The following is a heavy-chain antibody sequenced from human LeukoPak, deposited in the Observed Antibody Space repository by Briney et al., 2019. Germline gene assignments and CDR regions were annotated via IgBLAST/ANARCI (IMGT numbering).Heavy chain of an antibody. D-gene: IGHD6-19*01. Sequence: SETLSLTCTVSGYSISSGYYWGWIRQPPGKGLEWIGSIYHSGSTYYNPPLKSRVTISVDTSKNQFSLKLSSVTAADTAVYYCARGDPTDSSGWYGGSSRCWFDPWGQGTLVTVSS. CDR3: ARGDPTDSSGWYGGSSRCWFDP. J-gene: IGHJ5*02. CDR1: GYSISSGYY. CDR2: IYHSGST. V-gene: IGHV4-38-2*02.